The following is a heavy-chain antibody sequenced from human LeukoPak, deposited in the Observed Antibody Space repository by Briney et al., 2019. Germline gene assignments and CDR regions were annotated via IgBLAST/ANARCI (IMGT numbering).Heavy chain of an antibody. V-gene: IGHV3-30*18. D-gene: IGHD2-15*01. CDR3: AKGGLIVY. J-gene: IGHJ4*02. CDR2: ISYDGSNK. CDR1: GFTFSSYG. Sequence: GRPLRLSCAASGFTFSSYGMHWVRQAPGKGLEWVAVISYDGSNKYYADSVKGRFTISRDNSKNTLYLQMNSLRAEDTAVYYCAKGGLIVYWGQGTLVTVSS.